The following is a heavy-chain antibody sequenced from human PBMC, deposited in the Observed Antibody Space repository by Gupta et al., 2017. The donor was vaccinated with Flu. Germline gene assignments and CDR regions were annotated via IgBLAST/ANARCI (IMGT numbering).Heavy chain of an antibody. Sequence: QITLKESGPTLVKPTETLTVTCTFSGGSLTSSGVGVAWTRQPPGKALEWLALIYWNDEKRYKPSLKSRLTITKDAFKSQVVLTMTNVTPVDTATYFCSRLGGINLNHLAVWGQGSLVTVSS. CDR2: IYWNDEK. D-gene: IGHD1-26*01. CDR3: SRLGGINLNHLAV. J-gene: IGHJ4*02. V-gene: IGHV2-5*01. CDR1: GGSLTSSGVG.